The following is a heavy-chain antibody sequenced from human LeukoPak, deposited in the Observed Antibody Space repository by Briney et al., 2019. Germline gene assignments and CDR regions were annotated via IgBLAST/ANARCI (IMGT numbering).Heavy chain of an antibody. CDR3: ARAGYGDSDFDY. Sequence: NPSETLSLTCTVSGGSISSGSYYWSWIRQPAGKGLEWIGNIYHSGNTYYNPSLKSRVTISVDTSKNQFSLKLNSVTAADTAVYYCARAGYGDSDFDYWGQGTLVTVSS. J-gene: IGHJ4*02. CDR2: IYHSGNT. CDR1: GGSISSGSYY. D-gene: IGHD4-17*01. V-gene: IGHV4-39*07.